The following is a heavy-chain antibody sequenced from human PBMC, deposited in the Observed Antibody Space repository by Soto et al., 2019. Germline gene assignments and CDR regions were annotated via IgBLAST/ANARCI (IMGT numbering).Heavy chain of an antibody. J-gene: IGHJ4*02. CDR3: AKAGYYYDSSGYYSFNHFDY. Sequence: QVQLVESGGGVVQPGRSLRLSCAASGFTFSSYGMHWVRQAPGKGLEWVAVISYDGSNKYYADSVKGRFTISRDNSKNKLYLQMNSLRAEDTAVYYCAKAGYYYDSSGYYSFNHFDYWGQGTLVTVSS. V-gene: IGHV3-30*18. CDR1: GFTFSSYG. CDR2: ISYDGSNK. D-gene: IGHD3-22*01.